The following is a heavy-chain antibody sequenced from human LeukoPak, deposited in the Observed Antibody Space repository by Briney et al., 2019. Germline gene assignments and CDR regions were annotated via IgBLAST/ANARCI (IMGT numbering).Heavy chain of an antibody. D-gene: IGHD4-17*01. CDR1: GFTFSTYF. CDR3: ARGVHYGSDY. V-gene: IGHV3-74*01. Sequence: GGSLRLSCAASGFTFSTYFMHWIRQAPGNGLVWVSRINSDGSTTSHADSVKGRFTISRDNAKNTLYLQMDSLRAEDTAVYFCARGVHYGSDYWGQGTLVTVSS. J-gene: IGHJ4*02. CDR2: INSDGSTT.